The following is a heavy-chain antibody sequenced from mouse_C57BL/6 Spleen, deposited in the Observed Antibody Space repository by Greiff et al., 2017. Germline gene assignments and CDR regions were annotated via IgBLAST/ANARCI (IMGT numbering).Heavy chain of an antibody. V-gene: IGHV3-6*01. D-gene: IGHD2-4*01. CDR1: GYSITSGYY. J-gene: IGHJ4*01. Sequence: DVKLVESGPGLVKPSQSLFLTCSVTGYSITSGYYWNWIRQFPGNKLEWMGYISYDGSNNYNPSLKNRISITRDTSKNQFFLKLNSVTTEDTATYYCARGHYDYHYYAMDYWGQGTSVTVSS. CDR3: ARGHYDYHYYAMDY. CDR2: ISYDGSN.